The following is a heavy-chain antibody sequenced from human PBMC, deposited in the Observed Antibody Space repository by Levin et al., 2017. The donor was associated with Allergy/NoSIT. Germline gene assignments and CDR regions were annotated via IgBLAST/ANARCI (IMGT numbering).Heavy chain of an antibody. D-gene: IGHD6-6*01. CDR1: GGTFSSYA. J-gene: IGHJ6*02. CDR2: IIPIFGTA. CDR3: ARDHSSSTKAYYYYGMDG. Sequence: SVKVSCKASGGTFSSYAISWVRQAPGQGLEWMGGIIPIFGTANYAQKFQGRVTITADESTSTAYMELSSLRSEDTAVYYCARDHSSSTKAYYYYGMDGWGQGTTVTVSS. V-gene: IGHV1-69*13.